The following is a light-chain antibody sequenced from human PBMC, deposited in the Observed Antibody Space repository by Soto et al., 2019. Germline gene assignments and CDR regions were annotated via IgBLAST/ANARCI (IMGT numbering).Light chain of an antibody. Sequence: EIVMTQSPATLSVSPGERASLSCRASQSVGSKLAWYQHKPGQAPRLLIYDASTTGTCFLARFSGSGSGTEVTLTISSLQPEDFAVYYCQQYNNWPPFTFGPGTKVDIK. CDR2: DAS. CDR3: QQYNNWPPFT. V-gene: IGKV3-15*01. J-gene: IGKJ3*01. CDR1: QSVGSK.